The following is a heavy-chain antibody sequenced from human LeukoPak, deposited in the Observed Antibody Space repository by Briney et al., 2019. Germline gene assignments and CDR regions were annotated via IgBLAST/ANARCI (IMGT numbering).Heavy chain of an antibody. J-gene: IGHJ4*02. Sequence: PGRSLRLSCAASGFTFDDYAIHWVRQAPGKGLEWVSSINWNSGSKHYADSVKGRLTISRDNARNSLYLQMNSLRAEDTALYYCAKDFSSGYYYFDYWGQGTLVTVSS. CDR1: GFTFDDYA. CDR3: AKDFSSGYYYFDY. CDR2: INWNSGSK. V-gene: IGHV3-9*01. D-gene: IGHD3-22*01.